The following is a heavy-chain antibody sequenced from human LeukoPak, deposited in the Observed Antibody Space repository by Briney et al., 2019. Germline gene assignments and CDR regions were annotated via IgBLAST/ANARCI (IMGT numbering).Heavy chain of an antibody. CDR1: GFTFSSSA. D-gene: IGHD3-9*01. CDR3: AKDATGFSDFDY. V-gene: IGHV3-23*01. CDR2: ISGSGGST. Sequence: GGSLRLSCAASGFTFSSSAMSWVRQAPGKGLEWVSAISGSGGSTYYADSVKGRFTISRDNSKNTLYLQMNNLRADDTAVYYCAKDATGFSDFDYWGQGTLVTVSS. J-gene: IGHJ4*02.